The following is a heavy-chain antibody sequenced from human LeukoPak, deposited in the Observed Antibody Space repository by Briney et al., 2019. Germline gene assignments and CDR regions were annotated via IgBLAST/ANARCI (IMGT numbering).Heavy chain of an antibody. CDR2: IYYSGST. J-gene: IGHJ5*02. CDR3: ASFGGGQWHTENWFDP. CDR1: GASVRSHY. Sequence: SGTLSLTCTVSGASVRSHYWSWIRQPPGKGLEWIGYIYYSGSTNYNPSLKSRVTISVDTSKNQFSLKLSSVTAADTAVYYCASFGGGQWHTENWFDPWGQGTLVTVSS. D-gene: IGHD6-19*01. V-gene: IGHV4-59*02.